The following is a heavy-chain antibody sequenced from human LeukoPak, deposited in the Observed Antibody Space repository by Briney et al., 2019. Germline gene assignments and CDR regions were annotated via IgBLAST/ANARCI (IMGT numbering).Heavy chain of an antibody. J-gene: IGHJ4*02. CDR1: GFTFSSFA. Sequence: GGSLRLSCSASGFTFSSFAFHWVRQAPGKVLEYVSAVSGNGVSTYHADSVKGRFTISRDNSKNTVYLQMTSLRAEDTAVYYCVKGYCSSTSCRLDYWGQGTLVTVSS. CDR3: VKGYCSSTSCRLDY. V-gene: IGHV3-64D*06. D-gene: IGHD2-2*01. CDR2: VSGNGVST.